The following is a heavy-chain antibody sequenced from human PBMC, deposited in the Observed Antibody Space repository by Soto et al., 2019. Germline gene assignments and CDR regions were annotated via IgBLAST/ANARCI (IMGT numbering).Heavy chain of an antibody. CDR2: IIPIFGTA. CDR1: GGTFSSYA. D-gene: IGHD3-10*01. Sequence: SVKVSCKASGGTFSSYAISWVRQAPGQGLEWMGGIIPIFGTANYAQKFQGRVTITADESTSTAYMELSSLRSEDTAVYYCARDYYGSGSPDYWGQGTLVTVSS. V-gene: IGHV1-69*13. CDR3: ARDYYGSGSPDY. J-gene: IGHJ4*02.